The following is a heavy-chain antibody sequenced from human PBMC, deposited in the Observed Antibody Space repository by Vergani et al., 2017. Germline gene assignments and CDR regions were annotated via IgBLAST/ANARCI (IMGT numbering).Heavy chain of an antibody. CDR3: VRAECTTSACYKRVFDY. V-gene: IGHV3-74*01. CDR1: GFTFSRHW. CDR2: VNPEGTNT. Sequence: EVQLVESGGGLVQPGGSLRLSCAASGFTFSRHWMHWVRQAPGKGLVWVSRVNPEGTNTPYADSVKGRFTISRDNAKNMMYLQLNSLRDEDTAVYFCVRAECTTSACYKRVFDYWGQGALVTVSS. J-gene: IGHJ4*02. D-gene: IGHD1-1*01.